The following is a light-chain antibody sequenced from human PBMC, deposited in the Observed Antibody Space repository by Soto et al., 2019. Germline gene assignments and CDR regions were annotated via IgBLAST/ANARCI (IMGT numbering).Light chain of an antibody. CDR2: AAS. Sequence: EIMMTPSPATLSVSPGERATLSCRASQSIGRNLVWCQQKTGQAHRLLIYAASTRATGVPARFSGSGSGTEFTLTIRSLQPEDLAVYYCKKYNNWPITVGKGPRLEIK. J-gene: IGKJ5*01. V-gene: IGKV3-15*01. CDR1: QSIGRN. CDR3: KKYNNWPIT.